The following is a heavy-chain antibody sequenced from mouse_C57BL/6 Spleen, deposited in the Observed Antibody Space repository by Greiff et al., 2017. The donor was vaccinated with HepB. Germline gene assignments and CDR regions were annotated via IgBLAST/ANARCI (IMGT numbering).Heavy chain of an antibody. V-gene: IGHV1-62-2*01. Sequence: QVQLKESGAELVKPGASVKLSCKASGYTFTEYTIHWVKQRSGQGLEWIGWFYPGSGGTKYNEKFKSKATLTVDKPSSTAYMQLSSLTSEDSAVYYCARSRGSSGYSHWYFDVWGTGTTVTVSS. J-gene: IGHJ1*03. D-gene: IGHD2-3*01. CDR1: GYTFTEYT. CDR2: FYPGSGGT. CDR3: ARSRGSSGYSHWYFDV.